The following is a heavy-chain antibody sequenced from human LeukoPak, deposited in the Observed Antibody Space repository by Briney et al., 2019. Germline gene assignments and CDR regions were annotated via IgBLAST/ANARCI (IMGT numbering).Heavy chain of an antibody. D-gene: IGHD6-19*01. CDR1: GFTFSSYS. Sequence: GGSLRLSCAASGFTFSSYSMNWVRQAPGKGLEWVSSISSSSSYIYYADSVKGRFTISRDNAKNSLYLQMNSLRAEDTAVYYCASLGIAVAGTIFDYWCQGTLVTVSS. V-gene: IGHV3-21*01. CDR3: ASLGIAVAGTIFDY. J-gene: IGHJ4*02. CDR2: ISSSSSYI.